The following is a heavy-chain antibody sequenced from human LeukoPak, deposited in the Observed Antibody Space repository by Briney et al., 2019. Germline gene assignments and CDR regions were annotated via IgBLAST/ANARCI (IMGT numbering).Heavy chain of an antibody. V-gene: IGHV1-8*03. J-gene: IGHJ5*02. Sequence: AASVKVSCKASGYTFTSYDINWVRQAAGQGLEWMGWMNPNSGNTGYAQKFQGRVTITRNTSISTAYMELSSLRSEDTAVYYCARRNYGSGRRWFDPWGQGTLVTVSS. D-gene: IGHD3-10*01. CDR2: MNPNSGNT. CDR1: GYTFTSYD. CDR3: ARRNYGSGRRWFDP.